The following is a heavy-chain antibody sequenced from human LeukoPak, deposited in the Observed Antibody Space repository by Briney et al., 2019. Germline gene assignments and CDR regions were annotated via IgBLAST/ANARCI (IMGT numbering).Heavy chain of an antibody. CDR1: GGSISSHY. V-gene: IGHV4-59*11. CDR3: ARDVTCSGGSCYSFNWFDP. D-gene: IGHD2-15*01. Sequence: PSETLSLTCAVSGGSISSHYWSWIRQPPGKGLEWIGYIYYSGSTNYNPSLKSRVTISVGTSKNQFSLKLSSVTAADTAVYYCARDVTCSGGSCYSFNWFDPWGQGTLVTVSS. J-gene: IGHJ5*02. CDR2: IYYSGST.